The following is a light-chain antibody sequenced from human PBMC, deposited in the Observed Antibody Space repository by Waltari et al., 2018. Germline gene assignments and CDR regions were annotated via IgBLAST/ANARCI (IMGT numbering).Light chain of an antibody. V-gene: IGLV7-46*01. CDR3: LISYSGVGV. Sequence: QAVVTQEPSLTVSPGGTVTLPCCSSAGAVTRGLYPYWFQQKPGQAPRTLIYDTSNKPSWTPARFSGSLLGGKAALTLSGAQPEDEAEYYCLISYSGVGVFGGGTKLTVL. CDR1: AGAVTRGLY. CDR2: DTS. J-gene: IGLJ3*02.